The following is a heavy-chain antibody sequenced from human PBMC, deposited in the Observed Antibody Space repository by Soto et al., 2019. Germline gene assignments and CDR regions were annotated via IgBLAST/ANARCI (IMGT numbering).Heavy chain of an antibody. Sequence: QVQLVQTGDEVKKPGSSVKVSCKASGGTFSSYAISWVRQAPGQGLEWMGGIIPIFGTANYAQKFQGRVTSTADKSTSPAYMEQSSLSSEDTAVYYCAGYSSSWGSSHADYWGQGTLVTVSS. V-gene: IGHV1-69*06. CDR2: IIPIFGTA. CDR1: GGTFSSYA. D-gene: IGHD6-13*01. CDR3: AGYSSSWGSSHADY. J-gene: IGHJ4*02.